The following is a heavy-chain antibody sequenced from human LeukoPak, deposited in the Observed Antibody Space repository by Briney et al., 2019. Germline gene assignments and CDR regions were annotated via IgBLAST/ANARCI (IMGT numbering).Heavy chain of an antibody. Sequence: GGSLRLSCAASGFTVSSNYMSWVRQAPGKGLEWVSVIYRSGSTYYADSVKGRFTISRDNSKNTLYLQMNSLRAEDTAVYFCARHGYSYNGVAYWGQGTLVTASS. CDR3: ARHGYSYNGVAY. D-gene: IGHD5-18*01. V-gene: IGHV3-53*01. CDR2: IYRSGST. J-gene: IGHJ4*02. CDR1: GFTVSSNY.